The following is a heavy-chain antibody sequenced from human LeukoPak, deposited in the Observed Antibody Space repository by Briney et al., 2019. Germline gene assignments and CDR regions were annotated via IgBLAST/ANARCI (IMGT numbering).Heavy chain of an antibody. D-gene: IGHD1-14*01. J-gene: IGHJ4*02. V-gene: IGHV1-18*01. Sequence: ASVKVSCKASGYTFTSYGISWVRQAPGQGLEWMGWISAYNGNTNYAQKFQGRVTITADKSTSTAYMELSSLRSEDTAVYYCARDKTYKTAYFDYWGQGTLVTVSS. CDR2: ISAYNGNT. CDR1: GYTFTSYG. CDR3: ARDKTYKTAYFDY.